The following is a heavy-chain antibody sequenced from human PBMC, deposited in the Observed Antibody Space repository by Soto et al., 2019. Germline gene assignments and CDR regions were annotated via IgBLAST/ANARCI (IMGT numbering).Heavy chain of an antibody. D-gene: IGHD5-12*01. CDR2: ISGSSDFI. J-gene: IGHJ4*02. V-gene: IGHV3-21*01. Sequence: GGSLRLSCAASGFSFNTYTMNWVRQAPGKGLEWISSISGSSDFINFADSMKGRFTISRDNAKNSLYLHISSLGAEDTAVYYCARGAVSGYDFDYWGRGTLDTVST. CDR1: GFSFNTYT. CDR3: ARGAVSGYDFDY.